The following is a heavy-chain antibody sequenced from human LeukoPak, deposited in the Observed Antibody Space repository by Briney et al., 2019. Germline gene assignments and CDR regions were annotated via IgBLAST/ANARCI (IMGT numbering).Heavy chain of an antibody. D-gene: IGHD2-2*01. CDR3: ARGPGSFWGAYCSSTSCYPKSWFDP. V-gene: IGHV4-34*01. J-gene: IGHJ5*02. Sequence: KSSETLSLTCAVYGGSFSGYYWSWIRQPPGKGLEWIGEINHSGSTNYNPSLKSRVTISVDTSKNQFSLKLSSVTAADTAVYYCARGPGSFWGAYCSSTSCYPKSWFDPWGQGTLVTVSS. CDR1: GGSFSGYY. CDR2: INHSGST.